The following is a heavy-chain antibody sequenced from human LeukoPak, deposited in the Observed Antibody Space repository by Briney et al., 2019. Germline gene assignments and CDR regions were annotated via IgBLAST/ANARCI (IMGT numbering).Heavy chain of an antibody. CDR1: GYTFTGYY. D-gene: IGHD5-12*01. CDR3: ARDSPVAYAFDI. Sequence: VASVKVCCKASGYTFTGYYMHWVRQAPGQGLEWMGWINPNSGGTNYAQKFQGRVTMTRDTSISTAYMELSRLRSDDTAVYYCARDSPVAYAFDIWGQGTTVTVSS. J-gene: IGHJ3*02. V-gene: IGHV1-2*02. CDR2: INPNSGGT.